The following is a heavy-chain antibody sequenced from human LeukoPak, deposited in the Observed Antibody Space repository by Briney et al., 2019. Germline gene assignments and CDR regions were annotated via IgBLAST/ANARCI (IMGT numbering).Heavy chain of an antibody. CDR3: ARGRYSSSWGPATDY. J-gene: IGHJ4*02. D-gene: IGHD6-13*01. Sequence: KPSETLSLTCTVSGGSISSYYWSWIRQPPGKGLEWIGYIYYSGSTNYNPSLKSRVTISVDTSKNQFSLKLSSVTAADTAVYYCARGRYSSSWGPATDYWGQGTLVTVSS. CDR1: GGSISSYY. V-gene: IGHV4-59*01. CDR2: IYYSGST.